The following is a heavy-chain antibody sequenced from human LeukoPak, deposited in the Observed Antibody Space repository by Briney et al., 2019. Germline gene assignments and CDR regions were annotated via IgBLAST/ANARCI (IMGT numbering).Heavy chain of an antibody. V-gene: IGHV1-2*02. CDR1: GGTFSNCA. CDR2: INPNSGGT. J-gene: IGHJ2*01. CDR3: ARGSQRWLQLHDWYFDL. Sequence: GASVKVSCKASGGTFSNCAISWVRQAPGQGLEWMGWINPNSGGTNYAQKFQGRVTMTRDTSISTAYMELSRLRSDDTAVYYCARGSQRWLQLHDWYFDLWGRGTLVTVSS. D-gene: IGHD5-24*01.